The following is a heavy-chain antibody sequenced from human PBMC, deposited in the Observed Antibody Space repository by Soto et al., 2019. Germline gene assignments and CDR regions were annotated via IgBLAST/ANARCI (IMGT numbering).Heavy chain of an antibody. V-gene: IGHV1-18*01. J-gene: IGHJ5*02. Sequence: ASVKVSCKASGYTFTTCGIIWVRQAPGQGLEWMGWISAYNGNTNYAQKLQGRVTMTTDTSTSTAYMELRSLRSDDTAVYYCARDQLELLSDNWFDPWGQGTLVTVSS. CDR2: ISAYNGNT. CDR1: GYTFTTCG. D-gene: IGHD1-7*01. CDR3: ARDQLELLSDNWFDP.